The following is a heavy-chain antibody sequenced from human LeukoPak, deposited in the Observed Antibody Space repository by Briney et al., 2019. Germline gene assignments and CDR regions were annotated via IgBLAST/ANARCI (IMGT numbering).Heavy chain of an antibody. CDR3: ARDDYDSSGYYFY. Sequence: PGRSLRLSCAASGFTFSSYAMHWVRQAPGKGLEWVAVISYDGSNKYYADSVKGRFTISRDNSKDTLYLQMNSLRAEDTAVYYCARDDYDSSGYYFYWGQGTLVTVSS. D-gene: IGHD3-22*01. CDR1: GFTFSSYA. V-gene: IGHV3-30-3*01. J-gene: IGHJ4*02. CDR2: ISYDGSNK.